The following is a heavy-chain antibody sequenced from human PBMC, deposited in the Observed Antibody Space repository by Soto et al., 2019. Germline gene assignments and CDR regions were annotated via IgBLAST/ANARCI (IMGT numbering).Heavy chain of an antibody. Sequence: GESLKISCKGSGYPFSNYYINWARQMPGKGLEWMGKIDPSDSYTDYSPSFQGHVTISADKSVSTAFLQWSSLKASDTAIYYCARDTVTGPRPLDYWAQGTLVAVSS. CDR3: ARDTVTGPRPLDY. D-gene: IGHD6-6*01. CDR1: GYPFSNYY. V-gene: IGHV5-10-1*01. CDR2: IDPSDSYT. J-gene: IGHJ4*02.